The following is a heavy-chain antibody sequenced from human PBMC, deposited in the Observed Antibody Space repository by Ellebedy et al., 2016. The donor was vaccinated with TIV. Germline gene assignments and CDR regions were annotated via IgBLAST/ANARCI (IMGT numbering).Heavy chain of an antibody. D-gene: IGHD6-6*01. CDR1: GFTFSTYA. J-gene: IGHJ5*02. CDR2: ILKDGSNK. CDR3: ARGAEHNTSSGGFRWFDP. V-gene: IGHV3-30*04. Sequence: GESLKISCAASGFTFSTYAMDWIRQTPGEGLEWVATILKDGSNKYYADSVKGRFTISRDNAKSTLYLQMSSLGVEDTAVYYCARGAEHNTSSGGFRWFDPWGHGNLVTVS.